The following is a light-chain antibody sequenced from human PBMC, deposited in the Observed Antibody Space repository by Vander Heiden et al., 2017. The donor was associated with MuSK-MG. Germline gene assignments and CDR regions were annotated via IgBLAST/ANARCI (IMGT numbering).Light chain of an antibody. CDR3: QQDKDWPPIT. CDR2: GAS. Sequence: EIVMTQSPAALSVSPGTRATLSCRASQSISSNLAWYHQKPGQAPRLLIYGASTRATGIPARFSGSGSGTEFTLAISSRQSEDFGVYYCQQDKDWPPITFGQGTQMEIK. J-gene: IGKJ5*01. CDR1: QSISSN. V-gene: IGKV3-15*01.